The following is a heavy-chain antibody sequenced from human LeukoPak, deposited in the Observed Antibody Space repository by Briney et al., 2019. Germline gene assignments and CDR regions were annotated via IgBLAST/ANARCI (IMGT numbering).Heavy chain of an antibody. D-gene: IGHD2-15*01. CDR2: ISSISSHI. CDR1: GFTFSSYN. CDR3: AREWGYCSGGRCFSDY. Sequence: GGSLRLSCAASGFTFSSYNMNWVRQAPGKGLEWVSSISSISSHIHYADSVKGRFTISRDNAKNSLYLQMNSLRAEDTAVYYCAREWGYCSGGRCFSDYWGQGTLVTVSS. V-gene: IGHV3-21*01. J-gene: IGHJ4*02.